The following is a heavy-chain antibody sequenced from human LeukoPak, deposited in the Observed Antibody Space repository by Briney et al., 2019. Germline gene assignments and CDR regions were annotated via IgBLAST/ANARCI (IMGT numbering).Heavy chain of an antibody. CDR1: GFTFSSYG. CDR3: ARDGYSSSRLDY. J-gene: IGHJ4*02. V-gene: IGHV3-33*01. D-gene: IGHD6-13*01. CDR2: IWYDGSNK. Sequence: GRSLRLSCAASGFTFSSYGMHWVRQAPGKGLEWVAVIWYDGSNKYYADSVEGRFTISRDNSKNTLYLQMNSLRAEDTAVYYCARDGYSSSRLDYWGQGTLVTVSS.